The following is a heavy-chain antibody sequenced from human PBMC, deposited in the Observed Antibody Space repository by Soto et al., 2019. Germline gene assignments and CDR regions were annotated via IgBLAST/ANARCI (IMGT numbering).Heavy chain of an antibody. D-gene: IGHD6-6*01. J-gene: IGHJ5*02. CDR1: GGSISSSNW. Sequence: PSETLSLTCAVSGGSISSSNWWSWVRQPPGKGLEWIGEIYHSGSTNYNPSLKSRVTISVDKSKNQFSLKLSSVTAADTAVYYCARVRYSSSYYPYNWFDPWGQGTLVTVSS. CDR2: IYHSGST. V-gene: IGHV4-4*02. CDR3: ARVRYSSSYYPYNWFDP.